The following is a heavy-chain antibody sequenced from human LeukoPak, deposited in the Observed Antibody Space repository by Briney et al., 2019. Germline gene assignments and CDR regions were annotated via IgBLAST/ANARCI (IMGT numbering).Heavy chain of an antibody. CDR2: INRDGSEK. CDR1: GFTLSSYW. Sequence: PGGSLRLSCAASGFTLSSYWMSWVRQAPGKGLEWVANINRDGSEKYYVDSVKGRFTISRDNAKNSLYLQMNSLRAEDTAVYYCARSQPRTRGYSYGYLDYWGQGTLVTVSS. V-gene: IGHV3-7*05. J-gene: IGHJ4*02. D-gene: IGHD5-18*01. CDR3: ARSQPRTRGYSYGYLDY.